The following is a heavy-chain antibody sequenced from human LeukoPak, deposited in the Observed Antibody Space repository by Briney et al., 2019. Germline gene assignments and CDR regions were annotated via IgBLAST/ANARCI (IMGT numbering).Heavy chain of an antibody. CDR1: GFTFSSYA. Sequence: GGSLRLSCAASGFTFSSYAMHWVRQAPGKGLEWVAVISYDGSNKYYADSVKGRFTISRDNSKNTLYLQMNSLRAEDTAVYYCAKERLTTRNYFDYWGQGTLVTVSS. D-gene: IGHD1-1*01. V-gene: IGHV3-30*04. CDR2: ISYDGSNK. J-gene: IGHJ4*02. CDR3: AKERLTTRNYFDY.